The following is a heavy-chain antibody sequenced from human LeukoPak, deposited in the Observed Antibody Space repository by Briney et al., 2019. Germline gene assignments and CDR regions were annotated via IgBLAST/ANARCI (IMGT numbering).Heavy chain of an antibody. CDR1: GFTFDDYA. Sequence: GGSLRLSCAASGFTFDDYAMHWVRQAPGKGLEWVSGISWNSGSIGYADSVKGRFTISRDNAKNSLYLQMNSLRAEDTALYYCAKAEIYGSGNDYWGQGTLVTVSS. D-gene: IGHD3-10*01. CDR3: AKAEIYGSGNDY. J-gene: IGHJ4*02. CDR2: ISWNSGSI. V-gene: IGHV3-9*01.